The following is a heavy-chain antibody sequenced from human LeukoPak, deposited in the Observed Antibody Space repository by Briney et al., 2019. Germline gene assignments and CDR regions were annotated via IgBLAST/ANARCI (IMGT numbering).Heavy chain of an antibody. CDR3: ARDVVVDR. V-gene: IGHV3-48*03. J-gene: IGHJ1*01. CDR2: ISDTGSTI. Sequence: PGGSLRLSCAASGFTFSSYELNWVRQAPGKGLEWVSYISDTGSTIYYADSVEGRFTISGDNAKNSLYLQMNSLRAEDTALYYCARDVVVDRWGQGTLVTVSS. D-gene: IGHD3-16*02. CDR1: GFTFSSYE.